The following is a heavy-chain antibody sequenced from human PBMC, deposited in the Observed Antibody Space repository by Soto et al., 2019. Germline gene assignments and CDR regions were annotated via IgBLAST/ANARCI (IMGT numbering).Heavy chain of an antibody. V-gene: IGHV3-30*18. D-gene: IGHD5-18*01. Sequence: LRLSCAASGFTFSSYGIHWVRQAPCKGLEWVAVISYDGSNKYYADSVKGRFTISRDNSKNTLYLQMNSLRAEDTAVYYCAKGPYGGYSYGYYFDYWGQGALVTVSS. CDR2: ISYDGSNK. CDR3: AKGPYGGYSYGYYFDY. J-gene: IGHJ4*02. CDR1: GFTFSSYG.